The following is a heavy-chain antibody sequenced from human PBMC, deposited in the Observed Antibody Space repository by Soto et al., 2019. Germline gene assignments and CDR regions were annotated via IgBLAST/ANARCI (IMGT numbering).Heavy chain of an antibody. D-gene: IGHD3-3*01. CDR3: ARANSGDFWSGYSHYYFDY. Sequence: SSVTVSCKASGSTLTSYCISWVRQAPGQGLEWMGWISAYNGNTNYAQKLQGRVTMTTDTSTTTAYMELRSLRSDDTAVYYCARANSGDFWSGYSHYYFDYWGKGTLVTSPQ. CDR2: ISAYNGNT. V-gene: IGHV1-18*01. CDR1: GSTLTSYC. J-gene: IGHJ4*02.